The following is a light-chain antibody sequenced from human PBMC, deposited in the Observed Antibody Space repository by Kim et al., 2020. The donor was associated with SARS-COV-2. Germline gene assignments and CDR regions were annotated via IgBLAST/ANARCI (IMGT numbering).Light chain of an antibody. CDR3: LQHSTYPIT. J-gene: IGKJ5*01. V-gene: IGKV1-17*01. Sequence: ASLGNRVTIHCRASQDIGNDLGWYQQNPGRAPKRLIYGASSLQSGVPSRFSGSGSGTEFPLTVRSVQPEDFATYFFLQHSTYPITFGRGTRLEIK. CDR1: QDIGND. CDR2: GAS.